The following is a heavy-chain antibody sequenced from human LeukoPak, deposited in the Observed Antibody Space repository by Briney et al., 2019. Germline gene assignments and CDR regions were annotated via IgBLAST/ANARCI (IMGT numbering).Heavy chain of an antibody. Sequence: PSETLSLTCAVYGGSFSGYYWSWIRQPPGKGLEWIGEINHSGSTNYNPSLKSRVTISVDTSKNQFSLKLSSVTAADTAVYYCARGTLNHDYVWGSYRYTWDYFDYWGQGTLVTVSS. D-gene: IGHD3-16*02. CDR1: GGSFSGYY. CDR2: INHSGST. CDR3: ARGTLNHDYVWGSYRYTWDYFDY. V-gene: IGHV4-34*01. J-gene: IGHJ4*02.